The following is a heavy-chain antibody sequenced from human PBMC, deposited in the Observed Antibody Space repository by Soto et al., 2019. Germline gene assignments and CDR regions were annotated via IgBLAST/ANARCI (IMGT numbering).Heavy chain of an antibody. J-gene: IGHJ5*02. Sequence: PSETLSLTCTVSGGSIGSSSYYWGWIRQPPGKGLERSGSLYYSGSTYYNPSLKTRVTISVDTSKNQFSLKLTSVTAADTAMYFCARHSYDYGDFNWFDPWGQGTLVTVSS. V-gene: IGHV4-39*01. D-gene: IGHD4-17*01. CDR1: GGSIGSSSYY. CDR2: LYYSGST. CDR3: ARHSYDYGDFNWFDP.